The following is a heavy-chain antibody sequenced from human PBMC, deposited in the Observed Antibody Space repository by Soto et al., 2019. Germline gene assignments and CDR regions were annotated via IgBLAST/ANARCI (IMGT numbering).Heavy chain of an antibody. D-gene: IGHD2-2*02. Sequence: QVQVVQSGAEVKKPGASVKVSCKASGYTFTDSGIGWVRQAPGQGLEWMGWISGFNGNTKYAQKFQGRVTMTTDTSTTTVHMELRSLRSDDTAVYYFARGGGFLYPSDYWGQGTLVTVSS. CDR1: GYTFTDSG. V-gene: IGHV1-18*01. CDR2: ISGFNGNT. J-gene: IGHJ4*02. CDR3: ARGGGFLYPSDY.